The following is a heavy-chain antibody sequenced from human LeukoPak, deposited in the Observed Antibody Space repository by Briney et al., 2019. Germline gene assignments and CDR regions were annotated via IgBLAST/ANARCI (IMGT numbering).Heavy chain of an antibody. V-gene: IGHV3-23*01. Sequence: GGSLRLSCAASGFIFSSSVMTWVRQAPGKGLEWVSLISGSEDSTYYADSVKGRFTISRDISKNTLYLQMNTLRADDTAVYYCAKGQGIGGYNFDYWGQGSLVTVSS. D-gene: IGHD1-26*01. CDR3: AKGQGIGGYNFDY. J-gene: IGHJ4*02. CDR1: GFIFSSSV. CDR2: ISGSEDST.